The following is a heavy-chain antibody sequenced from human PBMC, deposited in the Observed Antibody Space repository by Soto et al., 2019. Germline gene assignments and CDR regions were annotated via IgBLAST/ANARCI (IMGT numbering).Heavy chain of an antibody. CDR3: ARDQRTMVRGVPYYYYMDV. CDR1: GGSISSGGYY. D-gene: IGHD3-10*01. Sequence: SETLSLTCTVSGGSISSGGYYWSWIRQHPGKGLEWIGYIYYSGSTYYNPSLKSRVTISVDTSKNQFSLKLSSVTAADTAVYYCARDQRTMVRGVPYYYYMDVWGKGTTVTVSS. J-gene: IGHJ6*03. V-gene: IGHV4-31*03. CDR2: IYYSGST.